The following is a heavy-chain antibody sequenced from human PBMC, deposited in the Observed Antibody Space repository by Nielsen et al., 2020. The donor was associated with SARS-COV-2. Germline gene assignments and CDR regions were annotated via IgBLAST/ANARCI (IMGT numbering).Heavy chain of an antibody. J-gene: IGHJ3*02. D-gene: IGHD3-3*01. V-gene: IGHV3-48*02. CDR2: ISSSSSTI. Sequence: WIRQPPGKGLEWVSYISSSSSTIYYADSVKGRFTISRDNAKNSLYLQMNSLRDEGTAVYYCARHGTYYDFWSGYFDAFDIWGQGTMVTVSS. CDR3: ARHGTYYDFWSGYFDAFDI.